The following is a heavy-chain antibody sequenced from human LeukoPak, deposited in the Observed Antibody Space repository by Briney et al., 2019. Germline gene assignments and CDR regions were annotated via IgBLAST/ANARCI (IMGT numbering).Heavy chain of an antibody. Sequence: GASVKVSCKASGGTFSSYAISWVRQAPGQGLEWMGRIIPIFGIANYAQKFQGRVTITADKSTSTAYMELSSLRSEDTAVYYCASPEGYSYGTFDYWGQGTLVTVSS. CDR2: IIPIFGIA. V-gene: IGHV1-69*04. CDR3: ASPEGYSYGTFDY. D-gene: IGHD5-18*01. J-gene: IGHJ4*02. CDR1: GGTFSSYA.